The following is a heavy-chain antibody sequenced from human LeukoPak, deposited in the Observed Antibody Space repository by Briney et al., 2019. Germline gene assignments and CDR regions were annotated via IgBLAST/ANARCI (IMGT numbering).Heavy chain of an antibody. CDR2: LSHGGST. Sequence: WXRQSPGXGXXXXGSLSHGGSTNYNPSLKSRVTISVDTSKNQFSLKLSSVSAADTAAYFCVRDWNPTGYYGLDVWGQGTTVTVSS. CDR3: VRDWNPTGYYGLDV. J-gene: IGHJ6*02. D-gene: IGHD1-1*01. V-gene: IGHV4-4*08.